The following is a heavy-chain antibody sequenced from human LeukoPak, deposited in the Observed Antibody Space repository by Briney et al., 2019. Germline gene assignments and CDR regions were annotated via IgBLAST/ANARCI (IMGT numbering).Heavy chain of an antibody. Sequence: SETLSLTCTVSGGSISSSTYYWGWIRQPPGKGLEWIGSMYYSGNTYYNPSLKSRFTISVDTSKNQFSLKLTSVTAADTAVYYCARHLYYDSWSGYSNWFDPWGQGTLVTVSS. CDR3: ARHLYYDSWSGYSNWFDP. V-gene: IGHV4-39*01. CDR2: MYYSGNT. J-gene: IGHJ5*02. CDR1: GGSISSSTYY. D-gene: IGHD3-3*01.